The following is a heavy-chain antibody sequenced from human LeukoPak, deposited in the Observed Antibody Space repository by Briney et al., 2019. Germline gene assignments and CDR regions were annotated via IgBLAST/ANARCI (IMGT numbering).Heavy chain of an antibody. CDR1: GFTFRRYW. CDR3: ARGGGLDV. D-gene: IGHD3-16*01. V-gene: IGHV3-7*03. Sequence: GVTLRLFCAASGFTFRRYWMNWARQAPGKGLEGVASINHNGNEKFCVDSVEGRFTISRDNAKNSLHVQMSTLRCEDAAVYFCARGGGLDVWGQGTPVTVSS. CDR2: INHNGNEK. J-gene: IGHJ6*02.